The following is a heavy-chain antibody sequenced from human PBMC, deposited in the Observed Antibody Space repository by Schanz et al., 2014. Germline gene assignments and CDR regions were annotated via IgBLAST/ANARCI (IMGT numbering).Heavy chain of an antibody. CDR1: GFTFISYD. Sequence: AQLVESGGGVVQPGRSLRLSCVASGFTFISYDIHWVRQAPGKGLEWISYISSTSRATYYADSVKGRFTISRDNAKTSLFRKRNSVRAEDPAVYFGARDNEGDWSSPRHDAFDVWGQGTVVTVSS. CDR2: ISSTSRAT. D-gene: IGHD2-21*02. J-gene: IGHJ3*01. V-gene: IGHV3-48*01. CDR3: ARDNEGDWSSPRHDAFDV.